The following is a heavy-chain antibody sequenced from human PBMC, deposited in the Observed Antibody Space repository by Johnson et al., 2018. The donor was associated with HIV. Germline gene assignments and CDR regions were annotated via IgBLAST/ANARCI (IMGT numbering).Heavy chain of an antibody. Sequence: QVQLVESGGGVVQPGRSMRLSCAASGFTFSSYAMHWVRQAPGKGLEWVAVISYDGTTEYYADSVQGRFTISSDNSKNSLYLQMNSLRAEDTAVYYCGGGRVTVVTPVGGAFDIWGQGTMVTVSS. J-gene: IGHJ3*02. D-gene: IGHD4-23*01. CDR1: GFTFSSYA. CDR3: GGGRVTVVTPVGGAFDI. V-gene: IGHV3-30*04. CDR2: ISYDGTTE.